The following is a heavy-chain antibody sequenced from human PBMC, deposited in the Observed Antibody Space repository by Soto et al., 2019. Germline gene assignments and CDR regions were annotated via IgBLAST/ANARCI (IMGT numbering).Heavy chain of an antibody. CDR1: GYSFTSYW. CDR3: ARQYDSSGYYYYYYGMDV. J-gene: IGHJ6*02. D-gene: IGHD3-22*01. V-gene: IGHV5-10-1*01. Sequence: PGESLKISCKGSGYSFTSYWISWVRQMPGEGLEWMGRIDPSDSYTNYSPSFQGHVTISADKSISTAYLQWSSLKASDTSMYYCARQYDSSGYYYYYYGMDVWGQGTTVTVSS. CDR2: IDPSDSYT.